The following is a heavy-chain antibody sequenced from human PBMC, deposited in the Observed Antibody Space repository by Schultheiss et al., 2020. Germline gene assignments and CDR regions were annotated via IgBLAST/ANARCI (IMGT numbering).Heavy chain of an antibody. CDR3: ARDLHTTIFGVVIGACGMDV. CDR1: GFTSRSLW. D-gene: IGHD3-3*01. CDR2: ISSSSSTI. V-gene: IGHV3-48*01. J-gene: IGHJ6*02. Sequence: GESLKISCVTSGFTSRSLWMHWVRQAPGKGLEWVSYISSSSSTIYYADSVKGRFTISRDNAKNSLYLQMNSLRAEDTAVYYCARDLHTTIFGVVIGACGMDVWGQGTTVTVSS.